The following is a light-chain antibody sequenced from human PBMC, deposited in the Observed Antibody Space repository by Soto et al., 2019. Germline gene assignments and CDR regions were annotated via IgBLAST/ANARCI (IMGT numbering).Light chain of an antibody. Sequence: DIQMTQSPSTLSASVGDTVTVTCRASQSVSGWLAWYQQKPGEAPKLLIYAASSLQSGVPSRFSGSGSGTDFTLTISSLQPEDFATYYCQQGYNIPRTFGQGTKVDIK. J-gene: IGKJ1*01. CDR3: QQGYNIPRT. CDR1: QSVSGW. CDR2: AAS. V-gene: IGKV1-39*01.